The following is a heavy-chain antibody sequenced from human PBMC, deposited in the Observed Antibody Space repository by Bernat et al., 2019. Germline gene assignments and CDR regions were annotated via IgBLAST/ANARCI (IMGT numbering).Heavy chain of an antibody. J-gene: IGHJ4*02. CDR1: GFTFSSYA. Sequence: QVQLVESGGGVVQPGRSLRLSCAASGFTFSSYAMHWVRQAPGKGLEGVAVISFDGSNKYYADSVKGRFTISRDNSKNTLYLQMNSLRAEDTAVYYCARGREYSSSSGGDYWGQGTLVTVSS. CDR3: ARGREYSSSSGGDY. V-gene: IGHV3-30-3*01. CDR2: ISFDGSNK. D-gene: IGHD6-6*01.